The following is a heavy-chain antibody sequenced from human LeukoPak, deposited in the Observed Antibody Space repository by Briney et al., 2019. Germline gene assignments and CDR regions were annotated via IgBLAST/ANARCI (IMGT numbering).Heavy chain of an antibody. CDR1: VGSFSGYY. CDR3: ARGSSSWYGRYNWFDP. CDR2: INNSGST. Sequence: SETLSLTSAVYVGSFSGYYWCWIRHPPGKGLECIGEINNSGSTNYNPSLKSRVTISVDTSKNHLYLKLSSVTAADTAVYYCARGSSSWYGRYNWFDPWGQGTLVTVSS. J-gene: IGHJ5*02. V-gene: IGHV4-34*01. D-gene: IGHD6-13*01.